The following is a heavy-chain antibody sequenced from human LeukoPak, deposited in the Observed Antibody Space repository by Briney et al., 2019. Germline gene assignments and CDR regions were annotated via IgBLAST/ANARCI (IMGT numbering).Heavy chain of an antibody. D-gene: IGHD6-13*01. CDR1: GFTYSIYA. CDR2: ISSNGGST. CDR3: ARDLGGSSWSLRAFDI. J-gene: IGHJ3*02. V-gene: IGHV3-64*01. Sequence: GGSLRLSSAASGFTYSIYAMHWVRQAPGKGLEYVSAISSNGGSTYYANSVKGRFTISRDIAKNSLYLQMNSLRAEDTAVYYCARDLGGSSWSLRAFDIWGQGTMVTVSS.